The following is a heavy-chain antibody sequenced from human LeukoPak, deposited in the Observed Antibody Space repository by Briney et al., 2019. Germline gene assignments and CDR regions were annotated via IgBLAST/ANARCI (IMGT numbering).Heavy chain of an antibody. D-gene: IGHD3-10*01. CDR3: ARATTPNYGSGSYEI. CDR1: GYSFASYW. Sequence: GESLKISCKGSGYSFASYWISWVRQMPGKGLEWMGRIDPSDSCTNYSPSFQGHVTISADKSISTAYLQWSSLKASDTAMYYCARATTPNYGSGSYEIWGQGTMVTVSS. J-gene: IGHJ3*02. CDR2: IDPSDSCT. V-gene: IGHV5-10-1*01.